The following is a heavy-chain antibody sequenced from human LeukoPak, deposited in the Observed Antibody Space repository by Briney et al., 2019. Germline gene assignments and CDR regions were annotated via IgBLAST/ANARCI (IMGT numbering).Heavy chain of an antibody. CDR2: IRSKANSYAT. CDR1: GFTFSGSA. J-gene: IGHJ4*02. D-gene: IGHD5-24*01. Sequence: GGSLRLSCAASGFTFSGSAMHWVRQASGKGLEWVGRIRSKANSYATAYAASVKGRFTISRDDSKNTAYLQMNSLRPEDTAVYYCAKTSRDIYNYPHYWGQGTLVTVSS. CDR3: AKTSRDIYNYPHY. V-gene: IGHV3-73*01.